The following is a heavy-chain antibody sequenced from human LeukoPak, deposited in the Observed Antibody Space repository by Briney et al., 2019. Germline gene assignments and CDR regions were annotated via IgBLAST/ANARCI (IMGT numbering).Heavy chain of an antibody. V-gene: IGHV3-11*01. Sequence: GGSLRLSCAASGFTFSDYYMSWIRQAPGKGLEWVSYISSSGSTVYYADSVKGRFTISRDNAKNLLYLQMNSLRAEDTAVYYCAREWGGCSSTSCSSYYWGQGTLVTVSS. CDR3: AREWGGCSSTSCSSYY. D-gene: IGHD2-2*01. CDR1: GFTFSDYY. J-gene: IGHJ4*02. CDR2: ISSSGSTV.